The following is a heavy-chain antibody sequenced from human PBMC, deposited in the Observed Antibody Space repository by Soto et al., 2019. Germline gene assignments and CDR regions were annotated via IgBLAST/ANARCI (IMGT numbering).Heavy chain of an antibody. CDR3: AGTTSHYSYYMDV. V-gene: IGHV6-1*01. CDR2: TYYRSRWYN. J-gene: IGHJ6*03. Sequence: TLSLGCAICGDSVSSNNAAGNWIRQSPSRGLEWLGRTYYRSRWYNDYAVSVKSRITVNPDTSKNQFSLQLTSVTPEDTAVYYCAGTTSHYSYYMDVWGKGTTVTVSS. CDR1: GDSVSSNNAA. D-gene: IGHD1-7*01.